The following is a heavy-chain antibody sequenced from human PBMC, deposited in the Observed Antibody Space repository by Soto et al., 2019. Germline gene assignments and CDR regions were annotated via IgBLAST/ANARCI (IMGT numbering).Heavy chain of an antibody. CDR1: GFTFSSYW. Sequence: PGGSLRLSCAASGFTFSSYWMSWVRQAPGKGLEWVANIKQDGSEKYYVDSVKGRFTISRDNAKNSLYLQMNSLRAEDTAVYYCARDRPNTSIAAAGPLDYWGQGTLVTVSS. CDR3: ARDRPNTSIAAAGPLDY. J-gene: IGHJ4*02. CDR2: IKQDGSEK. V-gene: IGHV3-7*01. D-gene: IGHD6-13*01.